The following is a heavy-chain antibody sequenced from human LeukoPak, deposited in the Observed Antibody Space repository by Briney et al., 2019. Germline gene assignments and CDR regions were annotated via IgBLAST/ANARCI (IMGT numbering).Heavy chain of an antibody. J-gene: IGHJ5*01. CDR2: INPIGGST. Sequence: ASVKVSCKASGYTFTNYYMHWVRQAPGQGLEWMGIINPIGGSTNYAEKFQGRVTMTRDTSTSTVNMELRSLRSEDTAVYCCARSAEMATIPGIYSQNWFDSWGQGTLVTVSS. D-gene: IGHD5-24*01. V-gene: IGHV1-46*01. CDR3: ARSAEMATIPGIYSQNWFDS. CDR1: GYTFTNYY.